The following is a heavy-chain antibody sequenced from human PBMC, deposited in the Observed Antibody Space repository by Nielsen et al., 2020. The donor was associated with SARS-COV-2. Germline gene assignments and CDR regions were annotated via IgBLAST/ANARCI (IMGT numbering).Heavy chain of an antibody. CDR1: GFSLSTSGVS. Sequence: SGPTLVKPTQTLTLTCTFSGFSLSTSGVSVGWIRQPPGQALEWLAVIYWDDDQRYSPSLKNRLTITKDTSKNQVVLTMTNMDPVDTATYYCARTPRVTTTYYFDDWGQGTLVTVSS. CDR2: IYWDDDQ. CDR3: ARTPRVTTTYYFDD. J-gene: IGHJ4*02. V-gene: IGHV2-5*02. D-gene: IGHD4-11*01.